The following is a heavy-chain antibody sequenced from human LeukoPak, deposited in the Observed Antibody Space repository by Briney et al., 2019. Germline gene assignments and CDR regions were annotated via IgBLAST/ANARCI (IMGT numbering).Heavy chain of an antibody. Sequence: ASVKVSCKASGYTFTSYGISWVRQAPGQGLEWMGWISAYNGNTNYAQKLQGRVTMTTDTSTSTAYMELRSLRSDDTAVYYCASRRPTVYSVYSEVDRIDAFDIWGQGTMVTVSS. CDR2: ISAYNGNT. V-gene: IGHV1-18*01. CDR1: GYTFTSYG. CDR3: ASRRPTVYSVYSEVDRIDAFDI. J-gene: IGHJ3*02. D-gene: IGHD5/OR15-5a*01.